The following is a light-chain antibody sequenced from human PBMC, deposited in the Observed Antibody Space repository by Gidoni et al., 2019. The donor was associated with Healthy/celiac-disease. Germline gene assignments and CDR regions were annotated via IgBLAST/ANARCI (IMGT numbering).Light chain of an antibody. Sequence: DIQMTQSPSSLSASVGDRVTITCRASQSISSYLNWYQQKPGKAPKLLIYAASSLQSGVPSRFSGSGSGTDFTLTISSLQPEDFATYYCQQSSSTPTWTFGHGTKVEIK. CDR1: QSISSY. CDR2: AAS. V-gene: IGKV1-39*01. J-gene: IGKJ1*01. CDR3: QQSSSTPTWT.